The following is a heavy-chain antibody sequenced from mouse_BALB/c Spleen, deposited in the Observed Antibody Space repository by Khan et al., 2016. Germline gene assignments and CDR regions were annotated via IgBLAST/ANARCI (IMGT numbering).Heavy chain of an antibody. D-gene: IGHD1-1*02. CDR2: INTHSGVP. CDR1: GYTFTTAG. V-gene: IGHV9-4*02. Sequence: QIQLVQSGPELKKPGETVRISCKAFGYTFTTAGTQWVQKMPGKGLKWIGWINTHSGVPKYAEDFKGRFAFSLETSASTAYLQISNLKHEDTATYFSARSGNYCDYWGQGTTLTVSS. CDR3: ARSGNYCDY. J-gene: IGHJ2*01.